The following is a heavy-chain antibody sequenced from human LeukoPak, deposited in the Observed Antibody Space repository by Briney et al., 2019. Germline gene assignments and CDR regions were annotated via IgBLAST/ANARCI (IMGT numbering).Heavy chain of an antibody. CDR3: ARRGYYDSSGYYYYFDY. Sequence: PSETLSLTCAVYGGSFSGYYWSWIRQPPGRGLEWIGEINHSGSTNYNPSLKSRVTISVDTSKNQFSLKLSSVTAADTAVYYCARRGYYDSSGYYYYFDYWGQGTLVTVSS. D-gene: IGHD3-22*01. V-gene: IGHV4-34*01. CDR2: INHSGST. J-gene: IGHJ4*02. CDR1: GGSFSGYY.